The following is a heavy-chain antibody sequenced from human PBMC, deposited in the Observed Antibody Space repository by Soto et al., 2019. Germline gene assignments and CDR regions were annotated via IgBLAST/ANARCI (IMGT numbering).Heavy chain of an antibody. CDR1: GFIFSSYE. CDR3: ARFIGRGSGWYRFDY. J-gene: IGHJ4*02. D-gene: IGHD6-19*01. CDR2: ISSSGRTI. V-gene: IGHV3-48*03. Sequence: GGSLRLSCAASGFIFSSYEMNWVRQAPGKGLEWVSYISSSGRTIHYTDSVKGRFTISRDNAKNSLYLQMNSLRAEDTAVYYCARFIGRGSGWYRFDYWGQGTLVTVPQ.